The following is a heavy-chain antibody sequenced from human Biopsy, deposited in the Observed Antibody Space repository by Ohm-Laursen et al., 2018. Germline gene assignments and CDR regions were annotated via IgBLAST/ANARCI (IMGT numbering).Heavy chain of an antibody. D-gene: IGHD3-16*01. J-gene: IGHJ5*02. V-gene: IGHV3-21*01. CDR2: ISETSSHI. Sequence: SLRLSCTASGFSVSSYDMNWVRQAPGKGLEWISYISETSSHIYDADSVRGRFTVARDIAKNSLYLQLNSLRVEDTAVYYCAAERLPSGIGGPWLDPWGQGTLVIVSS. CDR3: AAERLPSGIGGPWLDP. CDR1: GFSVSSYD.